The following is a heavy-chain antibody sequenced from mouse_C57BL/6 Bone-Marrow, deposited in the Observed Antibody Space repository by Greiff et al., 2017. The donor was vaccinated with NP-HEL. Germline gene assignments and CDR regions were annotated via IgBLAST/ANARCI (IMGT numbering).Heavy chain of an antibody. V-gene: IGHV1-50*01. D-gene: IGHD2-4*01. Sequence: QVQLQQPGAELVKPGASVKLSCKASGYTFTSYWMQWVKQRPGQGLEWIGAIDPSDSYTNYNQKFKGKATLTVDTSSSTAYLQLSSLTSEDSAIYYCASLYYDYPYYAMDYWGQGTSVTVTS. CDR1: GYTFTSYW. CDR3: ASLYYDYPYYAMDY. CDR2: IDPSDSYT. J-gene: IGHJ4*01.